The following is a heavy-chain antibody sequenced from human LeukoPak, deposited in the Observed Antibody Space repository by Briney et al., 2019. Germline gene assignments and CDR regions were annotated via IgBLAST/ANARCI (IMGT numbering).Heavy chain of an antibody. D-gene: IGHD3-22*01. CDR1: GFTFGSYA. J-gene: IGHJ4*02. Sequence: GGSLRLSCAASGFTFGSYAMSWVRQAPGKGLEWVSFISPSGDRTSNADSVEGRFTIPRDNPRNTLYLQMNSLRDEDTAVYYCAIMHGYYDGSGYWVQWGQGTLVTVSS. CDR2: ISPSGDRT. CDR3: AIMHGYYDGSGYWVQ. V-gene: IGHV3-23*01.